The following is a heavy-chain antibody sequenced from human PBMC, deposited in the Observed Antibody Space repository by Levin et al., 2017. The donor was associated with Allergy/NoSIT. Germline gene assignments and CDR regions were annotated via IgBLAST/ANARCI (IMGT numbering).Heavy chain of an antibody. Sequence: GGSLRLSCAASGFTFSDYYMSWIRQAPGKGLEWVSYISSSGSTIYYADSVKGRFTISRDNAKNSLYLQMNSLRAEDTAVYYCARDFYYGSGSHWYFDLWGRGTLVTVSS. CDR1: GFTFSDYY. CDR2: ISSSGSTI. D-gene: IGHD3-10*01. CDR3: ARDFYYGSGSHWYFDL. J-gene: IGHJ2*01. V-gene: IGHV3-11*01.